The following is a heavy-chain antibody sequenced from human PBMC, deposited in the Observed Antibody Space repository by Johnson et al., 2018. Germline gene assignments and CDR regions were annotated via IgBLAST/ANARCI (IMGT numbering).Heavy chain of an antibody. CDR1: GGTFKSYA. D-gene: IGHD1-14*01. CDR2: IIPKFDTA. CDR3: ARGFSYKTD. V-gene: IGHV1-69*01. Sequence: QVQLVQSGAEVKKPGSSVKVSCKASGGTFKSYAITWLRQAPGQGFEWMGGIIPKFDTATYAQKFQDRVTITAAESTGTAYMELSSLTFEDTAVYYGARGFSYKTDWGQGTQGTVSS. J-gene: IGHJ1*01.